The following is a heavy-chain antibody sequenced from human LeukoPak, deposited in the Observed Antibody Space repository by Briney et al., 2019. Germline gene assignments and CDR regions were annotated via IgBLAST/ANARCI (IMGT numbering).Heavy chain of an antibody. D-gene: IGHD6-19*01. Sequence: GGSLRLSCAASGFTLNSYTMNWVRQAPGKGLEWVSSISSSNSYIYYADSVKGRFTISRDDAKNSLSLQMNSLRAEDTAIYYCAKEAVAGMVDVWGKGTTVTVSS. CDR1: GFTLNSYT. J-gene: IGHJ6*04. CDR3: AKEAVAGMVDV. V-gene: IGHV3-21*04. CDR2: ISSSNSYI.